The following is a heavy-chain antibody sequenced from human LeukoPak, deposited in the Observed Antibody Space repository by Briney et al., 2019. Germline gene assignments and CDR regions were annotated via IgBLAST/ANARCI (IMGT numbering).Heavy chain of an antibody. V-gene: IGHV1-69*05. Sequence: SVKVSCKASGGTFNSYAIRWVRRAPGQGLEGLGGLMPLFGTANYAQEFQGRVTFTTDESASTAYMEVSSLRSEDTAVYYCASGSLGDGYGVGDYYQYMDVWGKGTTVTVSS. CDR1: GGTFNSYA. CDR3: ASGSLGDGYGVGDYYQYMDV. J-gene: IGHJ6*03. CDR2: LMPLFGTA. D-gene: IGHD5-24*01.